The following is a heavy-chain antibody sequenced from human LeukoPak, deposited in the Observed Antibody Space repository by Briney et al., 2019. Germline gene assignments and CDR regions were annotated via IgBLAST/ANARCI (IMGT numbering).Heavy chain of an antibody. CDR2: IIPIFGTA. V-gene: IGHV1-69*13. CDR3: ASSNSGYFQH. Sequence: GASVKVSCKASGGTFSSYAISWVRQAPGQGLEWMGGIIPIFGTANYAQKFQGRVTITADESTSTAYMELSSLRSEDTAVYYCASSNSGYFQHWGQGTLVIVSS. CDR1: GGTFSSYA. D-gene: IGHD4-23*01. J-gene: IGHJ1*01.